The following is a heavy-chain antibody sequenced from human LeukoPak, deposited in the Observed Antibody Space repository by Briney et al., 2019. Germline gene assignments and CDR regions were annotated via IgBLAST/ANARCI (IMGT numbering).Heavy chain of an antibody. CDR3: AKGRGFRVWDPWDN. Sequence: GGSLRLSCAASGFTFSSYGMSWVRQAPGKGLEWVSAISGTGGNTDYADSVKGRFTISRDNSKNTLFLEMNSLRVEDTAVYYCAKGRGFRVWDPWDNWGQGTLITVSS. V-gene: IGHV3-23*01. CDR1: GFTFSSYG. J-gene: IGHJ4*02. D-gene: IGHD3-16*01. CDR2: ISGTGGNT.